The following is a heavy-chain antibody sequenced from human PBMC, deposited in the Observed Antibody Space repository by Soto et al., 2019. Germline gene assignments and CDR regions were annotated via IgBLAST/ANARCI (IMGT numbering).Heavy chain of an antibody. J-gene: IGHJ3*02. CDR2: ISYDGSSK. Sequence: QGQLVESGGGVVQPGKSLRVSCAASGFNFSDYGMHWVRQAPGKGLEWVAVISYDGSSKYYGDSVKGRLTISRDNSKNTLYLHMNSLRVEDTAVSPCAKEGWTGIHAFDIWGPGTVVTVSS. CDR1: GFNFSDYG. D-gene: IGHD2-15*01. CDR3: AKEGWTGIHAFDI. V-gene: IGHV3-30*18.